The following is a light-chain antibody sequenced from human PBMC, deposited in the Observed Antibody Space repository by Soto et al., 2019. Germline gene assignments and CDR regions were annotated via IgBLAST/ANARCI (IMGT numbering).Light chain of an antibody. Sequence: DIQMTQSPSSLSASVGDRVTITCRASQSISSYLNWYQQKPGKAPKVLISGASRMQSGVPLRFSGSGSGTDFTLTISSLQSEDFARYYCQQSHSTPLTFGGGTKVEIK. CDR2: GAS. V-gene: IGKV1-39*01. J-gene: IGKJ4*01. CDR3: QQSHSTPLT. CDR1: QSISSY.